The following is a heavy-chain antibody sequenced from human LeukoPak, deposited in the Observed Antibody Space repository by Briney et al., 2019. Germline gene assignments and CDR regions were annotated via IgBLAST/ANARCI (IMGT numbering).Heavy chain of an antibody. CDR3: XXDHXIFXDXXXGXDY. Sequence: TXXVXGYSISSGYYWGWIRQPPGQGLEWIGSIYHSGSTYYNPSLKSRVTISVDTSKNQFSLKLSSVTAADTAVYYXXXDHXIFXDXXXGXDYWGQGTLVTVSS. D-gene: IGHD3-3*01. V-gene: IGHV4-38-2*01. CDR1: GYSISSGYY. J-gene: IGHJ4*02. CDR2: IYHSGST.